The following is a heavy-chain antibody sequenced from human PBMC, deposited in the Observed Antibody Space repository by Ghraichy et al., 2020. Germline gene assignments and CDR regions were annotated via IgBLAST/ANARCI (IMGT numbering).Heavy chain of an antibody. CDR1: GFSLSNARMD. Sequence: SGPTLVKPTETVTLTCTVSGFSLSNARMDVSWIRQPPGKALEWLAHIFSNDEKSYSPSLKSRLTISKGTSKSQVVLTMTNMDPVDTATYYCARIGYYDFWSGHFIAYGMDVWGPGTTVTVSS. J-gene: IGHJ6*02. CDR2: IFSNDEK. D-gene: IGHD3-3*01. CDR3: ARIGYYDFWSGHFIAYGMDV. V-gene: IGHV2-26*01.